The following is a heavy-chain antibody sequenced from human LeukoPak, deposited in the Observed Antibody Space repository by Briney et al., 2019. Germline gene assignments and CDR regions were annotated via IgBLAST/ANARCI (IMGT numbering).Heavy chain of an antibody. J-gene: IGHJ5*02. D-gene: IGHD3-22*01. Sequence: GGSLRLSCAASGFTFSSYWMHWVRQAPGKGLVWVSRINSDGSSTSYADSVKGRFTISRDNAKDTLNLQMNSLRAEDTAVYYCARDLGQYYDTSDNWFDPWGQGTLVTVSS. CDR2: INSDGSST. V-gene: IGHV3-74*01. CDR1: GFTFSSYW. CDR3: ARDLGQYYDTSDNWFDP.